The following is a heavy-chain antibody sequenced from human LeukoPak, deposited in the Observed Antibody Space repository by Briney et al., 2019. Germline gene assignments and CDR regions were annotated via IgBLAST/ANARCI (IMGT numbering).Heavy chain of an antibody. D-gene: IGHD1-1*01. CDR1: GFTFSSYE. Sequence: GGSLRLSCAASGFTFSSYEVNWVRQAPGKGLEWVSYISSSGSTIYYADSVKGRFTISRDNAKNSLYLQMNSLRAEDTAVYYCARGRTERAFDIWGQGTMVTVSS. V-gene: IGHV3-48*03. J-gene: IGHJ3*02. CDR2: ISSSGSTI. CDR3: ARGRTERAFDI.